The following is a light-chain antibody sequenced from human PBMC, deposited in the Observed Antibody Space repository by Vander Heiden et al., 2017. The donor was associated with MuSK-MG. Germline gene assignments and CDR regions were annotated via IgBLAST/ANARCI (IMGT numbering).Light chain of an antibody. J-gene: IGKJ4*01. Sequence: VLTQPPATLSLSPGERGVLSCRANQYINTFLAWYQQKPGQAPRLLISDSSTSATDTPARFTAGASGTAFTLTITRPEADDSATYFCQQRAKWPPTFGGGTRVEI. CDR2: DSS. CDR3: QQRAKWPPT. CDR1: QYINTF. V-gene: IGKV3-11*01.